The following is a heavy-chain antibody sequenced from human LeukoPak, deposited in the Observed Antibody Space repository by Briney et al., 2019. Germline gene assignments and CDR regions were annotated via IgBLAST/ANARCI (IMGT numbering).Heavy chain of an antibody. CDR2: IKSDGSST. J-gene: IGHJ6*02. CDR3: ARAYGMDV. Sequence: SGGSLRLSCAASAFIFSSYWMHWVRQAPGKGLVWVARIKSDGSSTSYADSVKGRFTISRDNAKNTLYLQMNSLRAEDTAVYYCARAYGMDVWGQGTTVTVSS. CDR1: AFIFSSYW. V-gene: IGHV3-74*01.